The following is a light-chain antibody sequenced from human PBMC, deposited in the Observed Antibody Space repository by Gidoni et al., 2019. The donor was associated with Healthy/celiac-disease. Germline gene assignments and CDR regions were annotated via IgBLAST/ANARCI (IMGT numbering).Light chain of an antibody. J-gene: IGKJ4*01. Sequence: DIALTQSPGTLSLSPGERATLSCRASQSVSSSYLAWYQQKPGQAPRLLIYGASSRATGIPDRFSGSGSGTDFTLTISRLEPEDFAVYYCQQYGSSLLVTFGGGTKVEIK. V-gene: IGKV3-20*01. CDR2: GAS. CDR1: QSVSSSY. CDR3: QQYGSSLLVT.